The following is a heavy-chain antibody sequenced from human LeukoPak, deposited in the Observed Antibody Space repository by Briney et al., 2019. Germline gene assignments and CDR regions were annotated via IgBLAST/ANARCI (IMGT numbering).Heavy chain of an antibody. J-gene: IGHJ4*02. CDR1: GGTFSNHA. CDR3: ARAHRQLERLGRYYFDY. V-gene: IGHV1-69*13. CDR2: IIPIFGTA. D-gene: IGHD1-1*01. Sequence: ASVKVSCKASGGTFSNHAVSWVRQAPRQGLEWMGGIIPIFGTANYAQKFQGRVTITADESTSTAYMELSSLRSEDTAVYYCARAHRQLERLGRYYFDYWGQGTLVTVSS.